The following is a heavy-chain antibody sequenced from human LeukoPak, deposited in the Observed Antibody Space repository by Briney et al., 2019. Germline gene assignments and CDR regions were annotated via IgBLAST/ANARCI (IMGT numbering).Heavy chain of an antibody. V-gene: IGHV3-11*01. CDR3: AKDPYYDYVKTFDY. CDR2: IDGSSNNI. D-gene: IGHD3-16*01. Sequence: LSLTCTVSGYSISSGYYWGWIRQAPGKGLEWVSYIDGSSNNIYYAESVKGRFTISRDNSKNTLYLQMNSLRAEDTAVYYCAKDPYYDYVKTFDYWGQGTLVTVSS. CDR1: GYSISSGYY. J-gene: IGHJ4*02.